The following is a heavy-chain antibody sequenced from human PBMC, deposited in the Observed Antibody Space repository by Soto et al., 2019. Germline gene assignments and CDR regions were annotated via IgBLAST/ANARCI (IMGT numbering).Heavy chain of an antibody. D-gene: IGHD2-21*02. CDR3: AKQLCFSDHCGMDV. CDR1: GFTFSSHA. V-gene: IGHV3-23*01. CDR2: ISGSGGNT. Sequence: EVQLLESGGGLVQPGGSLRLSCAASGFTFSSHAMSWVRQAPGKGLEWVSAISGSGGNTYYADSVNGRFTISRDNSKNTLYLRMNRLRAEDTAMYYCAKQLCFSDHCGMDVWGQGTTVTVSS. J-gene: IGHJ6*02.